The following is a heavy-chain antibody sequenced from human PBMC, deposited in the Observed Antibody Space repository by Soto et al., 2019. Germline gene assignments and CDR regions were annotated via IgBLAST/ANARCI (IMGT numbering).Heavy chain of an antibody. Sequence: GGPLRLSCAASAFPFSGHHMVWVRPAPGKGLEWVGRSRTKANNYATEYAASVTGRFTISRDDSQTSLYLHMNSLHTADTAVHYWARDGGIAARHYSGMNVGAQGTRVAVS. CDR2: SRTKANNYAT. J-gene: IGHJ6*02. V-gene: IGHV3-72*01. D-gene: IGHD6-6*01. CDR3: ARDGGIAARHYSGMNV. CDR1: AFPFSGHH.